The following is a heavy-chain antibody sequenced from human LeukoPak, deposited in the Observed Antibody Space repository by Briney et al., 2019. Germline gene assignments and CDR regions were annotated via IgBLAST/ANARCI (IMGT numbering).Heavy chain of an antibody. V-gene: IGHV4-34*01. CDR1: GGSFSGYY. CDR3: ARRVVMVGFDY. CDR2: INHSGST. Sequence: PSETLSLTCAVYGGSFSGYYWSWIRQPPGKGLEWIGEINHSGSTNYNPSLKSRVTISVDTSKNQFSLKLSSVTAADTAVYYCARRVVMVGFDYWGQGTLVTVSS. J-gene: IGHJ4*02. D-gene: IGHD3-3*01.